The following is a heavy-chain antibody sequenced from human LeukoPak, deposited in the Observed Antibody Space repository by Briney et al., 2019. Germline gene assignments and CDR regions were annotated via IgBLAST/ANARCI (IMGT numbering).Heavy chain of an antibody. CDR3: AKGKELLWFGDDAFDI. CDR2: ISWNSGSI. V-gene: IGHV3-9*03. D-gene: IGHD3-10*01. Sequence: GGSLRLSCAASGFTFDDYAMHWVRQAPGKGLEWVSGISWNSGSIGYADSVKGRFTISRDNAKNSLYLQMNSLRAEDMALYYCAKGKELLWFGDDAFDIWGQGTMVTVSS. CDR1: GFTFDDYA. J-gene: IGHJ3*02.